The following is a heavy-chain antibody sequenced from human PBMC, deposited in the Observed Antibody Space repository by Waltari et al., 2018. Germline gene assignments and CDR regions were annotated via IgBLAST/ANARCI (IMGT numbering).Heavy chain of an antibody. D-gene: IGHD5-18*01. CDR2: INHGGTT. Sequence: QVQLQPWGAGLVKPSETLSLTCAVYGASLRNYFWSWIRQAPGKGLEWIGEINHGGTTNYNPSLKSRVTISVDTSKSQFSLRLRSVTAADTAVYYCARGYSNGYGPGDSWGQGTLVTVSS. V-gene: IGHV4-34*01. J-gene: IGHJ4*02. CDR3: ARGYSNGYGPGDS. CDR1: GASLRNYF.